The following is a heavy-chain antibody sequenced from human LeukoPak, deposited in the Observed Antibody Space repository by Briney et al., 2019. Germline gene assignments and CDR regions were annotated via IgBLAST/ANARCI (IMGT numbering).Heavy chain of an antibody. Sequence: PGGSLRLSCAASGFTFSSYAMSWVRQAPGKGLEWVSAISGSGGSTYYADSVKGRFTISRDNSKDTLYLQMNSLRAEDTAVYYCAKPRDIVVVPAATDYWGQGTLVTVSS. V-gene: IGHV3-23*01. CDR2: ISGSGGST. J-gene: IGHJ4*02. D-gene: IGHD2-2*01. CDR1: GFTFSSYA. CDR3: AKPRDIVVVPAATDY.